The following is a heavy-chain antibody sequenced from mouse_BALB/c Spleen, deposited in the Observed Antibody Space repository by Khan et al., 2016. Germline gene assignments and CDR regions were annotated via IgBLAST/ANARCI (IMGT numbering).Heavy chain of an antibody. V-gene: IGHV3-8*02. J-gene: IGHJ1*01. CDR3: ERYRGDWYFDV. CDR1: GDSITSGY. Sequence: EVQLQESGPSLVKPSQTLSLTCSVTGDSITSGYWNWIRKFPGNKLDYMGYISYSGGAYYNPALKSRISITRDTSKNQYYLQCNSVTTEDTATYYCERYRGDWYFDVWGAGTTVTVSS. CDR2: ISYSGGA.